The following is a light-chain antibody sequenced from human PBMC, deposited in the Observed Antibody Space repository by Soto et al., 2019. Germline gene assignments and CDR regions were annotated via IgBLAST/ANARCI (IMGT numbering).Light chain of an antibody. CDR2: GAS. V-gene: IGKV3-20*01. Sequence: EILLTQSPGTLSLSPGERATLSCRASQSVDSSYFAWYQQKTGQAPRLLIYGASSRATGIADRFSASGSGTDFSLTISRLETEDFAVYWCQQQYSFGQRTKVDIK. CDR3: QQQYS. J-gene: IGKJ2*03. CDR1: QSVDSSY.